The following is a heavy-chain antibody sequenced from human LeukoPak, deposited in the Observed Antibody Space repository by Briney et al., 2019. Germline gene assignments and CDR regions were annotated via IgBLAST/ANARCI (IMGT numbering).Heavy chain of an antibody. CDR1: GASINSGSYY. D-gene: IGHD3-9*01. V-gene: IGHV4-61*01. CDR2: IYYSGST. J-gene: IGHJ6*02. CDR3: ARALPYYDILTGYSHYYYGMDV. Sequence: SETLSLTCTVSGASINSGSYYWSWIRQPPGKGLEWIGYIYYSGSTNYNPSLKSRVTISVDTSRNQFSLKLSSVTAADTAVYYCARALPYYDILTGYSHYYYGMDVWGQGTTVTVSS.